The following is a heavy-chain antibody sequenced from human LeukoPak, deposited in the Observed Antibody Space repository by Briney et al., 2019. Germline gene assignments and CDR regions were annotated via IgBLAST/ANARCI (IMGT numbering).Heavy chain of an antibody. J-gene: IGHJ4*02. CDR2: VSSDWGTT. CDR3: VRGLYGLGWDY. CDR1: RFGLSSYN. D-gene: IGHD3-10*01. V-gene: IGHV3-64D*06. Sequence: GGSLRLSCSASRFGLSSYNMHWVRQAPGKGLEFVSGVSSDWGTTDYADSARDRFTISRDNSKNTLYLQMSSLRAEDTAIYYCVRGLYGLGWDYWGPGTLVTVSS.